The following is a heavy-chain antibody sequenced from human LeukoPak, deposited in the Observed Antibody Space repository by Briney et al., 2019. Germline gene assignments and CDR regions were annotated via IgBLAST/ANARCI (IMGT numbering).Heavy chain of an antibody. J-gene: IGHJ4*02. CDR1: RFTFNNYA. Sequence: GGSLRLSCAASRFTFNNYAMNWVRQAPGKGLEWVSGISDSGVSTYHADSVKGRFTISRDNSKNTLYLQMNSLRAEDTAVYYCTKTNYDILTGCPTWGQGTLVTVSS. D-gene: IGHD3-9*01. CDR3: TKTNYDILTGCPT. V-gene: IGHV3-23*01. CDR2: ISDSGVST.